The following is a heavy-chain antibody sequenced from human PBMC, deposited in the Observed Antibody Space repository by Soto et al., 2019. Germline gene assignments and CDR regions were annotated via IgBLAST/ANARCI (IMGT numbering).Heavy chain of an antibody. CDR2: IKGDGNEI. CDR1: GFTFSSYW. D-gene: IGHD1-26*01. Sequence: EVQLVESGGGLVQPGGSLRLSCAASGFTFSSYWMSWVRQAPGKGLEWVANIKGDGNEIYYVDSVKGRFTISRDNAKNSLYLQMNSLRAEDTAVSYCARLVSAAANDYWGQGALVTVSS. J-gene: IGHJ4*02. CDR3: ARLVSAAANDY. V-gene: IGHV3-7*04.